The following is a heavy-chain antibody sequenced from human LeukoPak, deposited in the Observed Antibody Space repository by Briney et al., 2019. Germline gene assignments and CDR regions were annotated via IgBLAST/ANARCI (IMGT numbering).Heavy chain of an antibody. J-gene: IGHJ4*02. CDR3: ARERYSSGWANYFDY. V-gene: IGHV4-59*12. D-gene: IGHD6-19*01. CDR2: IYYSGST. CDR1: GGSISSYY. Sequence: SSETLSLTCTVSGGSISSYYWSWIRQPPGKGLEWIGYIYYSGSTNYNPSLKSRVTISVDTSKNQFSLKLSSVTAADTAVYYCARERYSSGWANYFDYWGQGTLVTVSS.